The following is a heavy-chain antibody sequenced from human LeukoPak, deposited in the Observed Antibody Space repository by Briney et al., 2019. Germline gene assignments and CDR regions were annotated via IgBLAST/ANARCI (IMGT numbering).Heavy chain of an antibody. CDR3: ARHGYYYDSSGYFTEAFDP. CDR1: GYTFTSYG. CDR2: ISAYNGNT. V-gene: IGHV1-18*01. J-gene: IGHJ5*02. Sequence: GASVKVSCKASGYTFTSYGISWVRQAPRQGLEWMGWISAYNGNTNYAQKLQGRVTMTTDTSTSAAYMELRSLRSDDTAVYYCARHGYYYDSSGYFTEAFDPWGQGTLVTVSS. D-gene: IGHD3-22*01.